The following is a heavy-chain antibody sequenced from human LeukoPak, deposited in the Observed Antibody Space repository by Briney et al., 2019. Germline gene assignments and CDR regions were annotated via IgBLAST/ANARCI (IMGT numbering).Heavy chain of an antibody. CDR2: FYTSGST. CDR3: ARDFTRNSYAVAEFFHP. V-gene: IGHV4-4*07. CDR1: GGSITPYY. J-gene: IGHJ1*01. Sequence: SETLSLTCTVSGGSITPYYWSWIRQPAGKGLEWIGHFYTSGSTNYNPSLRSRVSMSVDTSKNQFSLKLTSVTAADTAIYYCARDFTRNSYAVAEFFHPWGQGTLVSVSS. D-gene: IGHD5-18*01.